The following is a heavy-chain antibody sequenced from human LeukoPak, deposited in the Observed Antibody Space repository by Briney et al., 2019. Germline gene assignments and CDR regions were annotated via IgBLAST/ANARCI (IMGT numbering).Heavy chain of an antibody. CDR3: ARAQWGYPFDV. CDR2: IKEDGSDK. Sequence: PGGSLRLFCAASGFSSSNYWMTWIRQPPGKGREWVASIKEDGSDKRYVDSVKGLFTIYRDDVKNSLYLQLNNLRAEDTAIYYCARAQWGYPFDVWGQGTRVTVSS. CDR1: GFSSSNYW. D-gene: IGHD5-18*01. V-gene: IGHV3-7*03. J-gene: IGHJ3*01.